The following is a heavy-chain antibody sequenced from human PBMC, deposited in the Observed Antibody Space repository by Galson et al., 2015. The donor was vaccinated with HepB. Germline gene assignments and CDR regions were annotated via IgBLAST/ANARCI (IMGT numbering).Heavy chain of an antibody. CDR3: ARAVYVLRYFDWWGVGGGYYYYGMDV. CDR1: GYTFTSYD. J-gene: IGHJ6*02. D-gene: IGHD3-9*01. V-gene: IGHV1-8*01. CDR2: MNPNSGNT. Sequence: SVKVSCKASGYTFTSYDINWVRQATGQGLEWIGWMNPNSGNTGYAQKFQGRVTMTRNTSISTAYMELSSLRSEDTAVYYCARAVYVLRYFDWWGVGGGYYYYGMDVWGQGTTVTVSS.